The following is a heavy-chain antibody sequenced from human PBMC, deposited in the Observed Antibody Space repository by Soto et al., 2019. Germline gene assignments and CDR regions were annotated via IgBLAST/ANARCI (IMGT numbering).Heavy chain of an antibody. CDR3: ARELHGGSYGMDV. CDR2: ITTAGDT. V-gene: IGHV3-13*01. J-gene: IGHJ6*02. Sequence: EVQLVGSGGGLVQPGGSLRLSCAASGFTFSNYDMHWVRQVTGKGLEWVSGITTAGDTYYPGSVKGRFTIFREKAKNSLYLQMNSLSAGDTAVYYCARELHGGSYGMDVWGQGTTVTVSS. CDR1: GFTFSNYD.